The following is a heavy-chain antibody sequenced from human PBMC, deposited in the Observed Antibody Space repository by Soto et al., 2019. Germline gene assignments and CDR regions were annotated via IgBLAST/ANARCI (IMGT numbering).Heavy chain of an antibody. J-gene: IGHJ6*02. CDR2: IDPSDSYT. V-gene: IGHV5-10-1*01. Sequence: GESLKISCKGSGYSFTSYWISWVRQMPGKGLEWMGRIDPSDSYTNYSPSFQGHVTISADKSISTAYLQWSSLKASDTAMYYCARDHIDGVLSRHYYYGMDVWGQGTTVTVSS. CDR3: ARDHIDGVLSRHYYYGMDV. CDR1: GYSFTSYW. D-gene: IGHD3-10*01.